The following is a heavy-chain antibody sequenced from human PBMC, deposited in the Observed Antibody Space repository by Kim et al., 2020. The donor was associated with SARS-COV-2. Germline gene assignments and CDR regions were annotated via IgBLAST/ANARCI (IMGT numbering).Heavy chain of an antibody. D-gene: IGHD5-12*01. J-gene: IGHJ6*02. CDR2: IKSKTDGGTT. Sequence: GGSLRLSCAASGFTFSNAWMSWVRQAPGKGLEWVGRIKSKTDGGTTDYAAPVKGRFTISRDDSKNTLYLQMNSLKTEDTAVYYCTTDRGGYDSPHYYGMDVWGQGTTVTVSS. CDR3: TTDRGGYDSPHYYGMDV. V-gene: IGHV3-15*01. CDR1: GFTFSNAW.